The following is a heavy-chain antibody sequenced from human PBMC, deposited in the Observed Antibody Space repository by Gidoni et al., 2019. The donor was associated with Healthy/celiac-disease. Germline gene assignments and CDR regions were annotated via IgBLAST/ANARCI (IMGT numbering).Heavy chain of an antibody. CDR2: INHSGST. V-gene: IGHV4-34*01. J-gene: IGHJ4*02. Sequence: QVQLQQWGAGLLKPSETLSLTCAVYGGSFSGYYWSWIRQPPGKGLEWIGEINHSGSTNYNPSLKSRVTISVDTSKNQFSLKLSSVTAADTAVYYCARDGDYGDYALHYWGQGTLVTVSS. CDR1: GGSFSGYY. CDR3: ARDGDYGDYALHY. D-gene: IGHD4-17*01.